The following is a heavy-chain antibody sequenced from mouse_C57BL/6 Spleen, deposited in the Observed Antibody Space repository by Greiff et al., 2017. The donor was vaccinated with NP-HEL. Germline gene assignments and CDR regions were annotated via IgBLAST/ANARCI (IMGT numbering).Heavy chain of an antibody. Sequence: EVQGVESGGGLVQPKGSLKLSCAASGFSFNTYAMNWVRQAPGKGLEWVARIRSKSNNYATYYADSVKDRFTISRDDSESMLYLQINNLKTEDTAMYYCVRGDGGMDYWGQGTSVTVSS. CDR2: IRSKSNNYAT. CDR3: VRGDGGMDY. CDR1: GFSFNTYA. J-gene: IGHJ4*01. D-gene: IGHD3-3*01. V-gene: IGHV10-1*01.